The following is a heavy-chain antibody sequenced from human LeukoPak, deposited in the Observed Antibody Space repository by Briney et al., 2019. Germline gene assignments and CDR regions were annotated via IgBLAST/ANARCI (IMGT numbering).Heavy chain of an antibody. CDR2: ISYDGSNK. Sequence: GRSLRLSCAASGFTFSSYAMHWVRQAPGKGLEWVAVISYDGSNKYYADSVKGRFTISRDNSKNTLYLQVNSLRAEDTAVYYCARDQYYYGSGSYNGFDYWGQGTLVTVSS. CDR3: ARDQYYYGSGSYNGFDY. CDR1: GFTFSSYA. D-gene: IGHD3-10*01. J-gene: IGHJ4*02. V-gene: IGHV3-30-3*01.